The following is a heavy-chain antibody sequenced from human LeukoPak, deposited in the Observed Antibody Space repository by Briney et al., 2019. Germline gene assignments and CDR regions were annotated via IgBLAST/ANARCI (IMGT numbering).Heavy chain of an antibody. V-gene: IGHV4-39*01. Sequence: SETLSLTCTVSGGSISSSSYYWGWIRQPPGKGLEWIASIYYSGSTYYNPSLKSRVTISVDTSKNQFSLKVSSVTAADTAVYYCASSFIAAAGTFFFDYWGQGTLVTVSS. CDR3: ASSFIAAAGTFFFDY. J-gene: IGHJ4*02. CDR2: IYYSGST. D-gene: IGHD6-13*01. CDR1: GGSISSSSYY.